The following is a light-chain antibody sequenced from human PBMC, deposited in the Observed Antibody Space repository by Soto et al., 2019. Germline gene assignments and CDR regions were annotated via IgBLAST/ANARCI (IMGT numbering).Light chain of an antibody. V-gene: IGKV3-15*01. CDR3: QQYGSSRWT. J-gene: IGKJ1*01. Sequence: EIVMTQSPATLSVSPGERATLSCRASQSVSSYLAWYQQKRGQAPRLLIFGASTRATGIPARFSGGGSGTEFTLTISRLEPEDFAVYYCQQYGSSRWTFGQGTKVDIK. CDR1: QSVSSY. CDR2: GAS.